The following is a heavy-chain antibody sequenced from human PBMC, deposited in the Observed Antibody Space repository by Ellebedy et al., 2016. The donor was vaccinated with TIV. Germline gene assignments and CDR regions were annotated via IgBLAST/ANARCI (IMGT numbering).Heavy chain of an antibody. CDR2: INPSGGST. J-gene: IGHJ4*02. CDR1: GYTFTSYY. V-gene: IGHV1-46*01. Sequence: ASVKVSXXASGYTFTSYYMHWVRQAPGQGLEWMGIINPSGGSTSYAQKFQGRVTMTRDTSTSTVYMELSSLRSEDTAVYYCARDGVDYYDSSGYSNFDYWGQGTLVTVSS. CDR3: ARDGVDYYDSSGYSNFDY. D-gene: IGHD3-22*01.